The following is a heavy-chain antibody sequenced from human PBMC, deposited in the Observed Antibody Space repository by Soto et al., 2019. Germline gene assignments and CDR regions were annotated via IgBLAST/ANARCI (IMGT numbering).Heavy chain of an antibody. D-gene: IGHD5-18*01. Sequence: PGGSLRLSCAASGFTFSSYSMNWVRQAPGKGLEWVSSISSSSSYIYYADSVKGRFTISRDNAKNSLYLQMNSLRAEDTAVYYCARADTAMVIGGYYFDYWGQGTLVTVSS. V-gene: IGHV3-21*01. J-gene: IGHJ4*02. CDR1: GFTFSSYS. CDR3: ARADTAMVIGGYYFDY. CDR2: ISSSSSYI.